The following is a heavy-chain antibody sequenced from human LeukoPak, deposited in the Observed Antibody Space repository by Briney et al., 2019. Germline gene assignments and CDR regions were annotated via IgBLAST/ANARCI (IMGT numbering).Heavy chain of an antibody. D-gene: IGHD2-21*01. V-gene: IGHV4-59*08. CDR2: IYYSGST. Sequence: SETLSLTCTVSGASISSYYWSWIRQPPGKGLEWIGYIYYSGSTNYNPSLKGRVTISVDTSKNQFSLKLSSVTAADTAVYYCARPPLLDYWGQGTLVTVSS. CDR1: GASISSYY. CDR3: ARPPLLDY. J-gene: IGHJ4*02.